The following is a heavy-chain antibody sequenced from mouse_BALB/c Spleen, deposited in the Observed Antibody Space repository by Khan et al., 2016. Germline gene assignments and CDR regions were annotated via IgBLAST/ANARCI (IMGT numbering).Heavy chain of an antibody. CDR2: INPDSSTL. V-gene: IGHV4-1*02. CDR1: GFDFSRYW. CDR3: ARAGYYGYLAY. J-gene: IGHJ3*01. Sequence: EVKLLESGGGLVQPGGSLKLSCAASGFDFSRYWLSWVRQAPGKGLEWIGEINPDSSTLNYPPSLKDKFIIPRDTSKNTLYLQMSKVRSEDTAIYYCARAGYYGYLAYWGQGTLVTVAA. D-gene: IGHD1-1*01.